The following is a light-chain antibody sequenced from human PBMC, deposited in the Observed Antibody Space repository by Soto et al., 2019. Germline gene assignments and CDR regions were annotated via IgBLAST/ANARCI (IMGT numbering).Light chain of an antibody. CDR3: QQYSNSPLT. CDR1: QSLSSNY. V-gene: IGKV3-20*01. Sequence: EILVTQSPGTLSLSPGERATLSCRASQSLSSNYLAWYQQKPGQAPRLLIYGASSRATGIPDRFSGSGSGTDFTLTISRLEPEDFAVYYCQQYSNSPLTFGGGTKVDIK. CDR2: GAS. J-gene: IGKJ4*01.